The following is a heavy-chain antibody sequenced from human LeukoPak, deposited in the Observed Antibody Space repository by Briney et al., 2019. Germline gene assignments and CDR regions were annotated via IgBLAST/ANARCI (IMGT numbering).Heavy chain of an antibody. Sequence: LRLSCAASGFTFDDYAMHWIRQPAGKGLEWIGRIYTSGSTNYNPSLKSQVTMSVDTSKNQFSLKLSSVTAADTAVYYCARDRGGSGSYRALDAFDIWGQGTMVTVSS. V-gene: IGHV4-4*07. CDR1: GFTFDDYA. D-gene: IGHD3-10*01. CDR3: ARDRGGSGSYRALDAFDI. J-gene: IGHJ3*02. CDR2: IYTSGST.